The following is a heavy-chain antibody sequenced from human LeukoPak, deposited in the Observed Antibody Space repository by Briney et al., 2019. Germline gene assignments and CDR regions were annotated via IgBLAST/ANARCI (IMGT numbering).Heavy chain of an antibody. CDR1: GGSISSSSYY. CDR3: ARESDRYCFSTSCPNWFDP. D-gene: IGHD2-2*01. J-gene: IGHJ5*02. Sequence: SETLSLTCTVSGGSISSSSYYWGWIRQPPGKGLEWIGSIYYSGSTYYNPSLKSRVTMSVDTSKNQFSLKLKSVTAADTALYYCARESDRYCFSTSCPNWFDPWGQGTLVTVSS. V-gene: IGHV4-39*07. CDR2: IYYSGST.